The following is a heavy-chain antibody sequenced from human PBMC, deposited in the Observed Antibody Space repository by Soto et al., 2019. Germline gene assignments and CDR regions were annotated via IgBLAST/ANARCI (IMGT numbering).Heavy chain of an antibody. V-gene: IGHV3-30-3*01. CDR2: ISFDGANT. CDR1: GFTFSSYN. Sequence: QVNLVESGGGVVPPGGSLRVSCIASGFTFSSYNMHWVRQAPGEGLEWVAVISFDGANTFYADSVKGRFTISRDISRDTIYLQMSSLGDEDTAMYFCARDGYNRGGFDYWGQGTQVTVSS. CDR3: ARDGYNRGGFDY. J-gene: IGHJ4*02. D-gene: IGHD3-10*01.